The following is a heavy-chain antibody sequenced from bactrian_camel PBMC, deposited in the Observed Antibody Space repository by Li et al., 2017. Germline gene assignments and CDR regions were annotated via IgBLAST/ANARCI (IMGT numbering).Heavy chain of an antibody. CDR3: AADPDGDGYCYPPDDHY. CDR2: IYSDISNT. V-gene: IGHV3-2*01. CDR1: GFFFSSYY. D-gene: IGHD2*01. J-gene: IGHJ4*01. Sequence: HVQLVESGGGLVQPGGSLRLSCAASGFFFSSYYMNWVRQAPGKGLEWVSSIYSDISNTYYADSVKGRITISRDNAKNTVYLQMNNLKPEDTAMYYCAADPDGDGYCYPPDDHYWGRGTQVTVS.